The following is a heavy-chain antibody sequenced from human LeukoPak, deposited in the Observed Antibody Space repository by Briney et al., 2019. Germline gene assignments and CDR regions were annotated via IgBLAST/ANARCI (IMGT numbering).Heavy chain of an antibody. CDR1: GLTVSSNY. J-gene: IGHJ4*02. CDR3: TKRGYSYEADY. Sequence: GGSLRLSCAASGLTVSSNYMSWVRQAPGKGPEWVSIIVSGGITYYTDSVKGRFTISRNNSKNTLFLQMNSLRAEDTAVYYCTKRGYSYEADYWGQGTLVTVSS. D-gene: IGHD5-18*01. CDR2: IVSGGIT. V-gene: IGHV3-66*01.